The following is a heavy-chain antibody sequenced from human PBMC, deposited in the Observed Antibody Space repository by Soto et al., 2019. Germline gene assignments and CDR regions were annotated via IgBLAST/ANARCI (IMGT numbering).Heavy chain of an antibody. Sequence: QLQLQESGPGLVKPSETLSLSSIVSGGSISSSSYYWGWIRQPPGKGLEWIGSIYYSGSTYYNPSLMSRVTISVDTSKNQFSLKLSSVTAADTAVFYCARHRARNWFDPWGQGTLVTVSS. CDR1: GGSISSSSYY. J-gene: IGHJ5*02. D-gene: IGHD6-6*01. V-gene: IGHV4-39*01. CDR2: IYYSGST. CDR3: ARHRARNWFDP.